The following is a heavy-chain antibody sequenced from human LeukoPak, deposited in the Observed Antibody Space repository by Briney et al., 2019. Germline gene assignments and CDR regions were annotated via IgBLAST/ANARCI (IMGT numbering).Heavy chain of an antibody. CDR2: MYVSGST. V-gene: IGHV4-4*07. Sequence: SETLSLTCTVTGDSISSYYWSWIRQPAGKGLEWIGRMYVSGSTNYNPSLKSRVTMSVDTSKNQFSLKMTSVTAADTASYYYARDMVRGVKAYLSWFDPWGQGILVTVST. CDR1: GDSISSYY. D-gene: IGHD3-10*01. CDR3: ARDMVRGVKAYLSWFDP. J-gene: IGHJ5*02.